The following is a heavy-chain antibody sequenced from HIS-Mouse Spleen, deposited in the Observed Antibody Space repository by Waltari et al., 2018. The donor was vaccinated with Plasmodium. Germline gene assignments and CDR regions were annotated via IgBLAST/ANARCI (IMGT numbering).Heavy chain of an antibody. CDR1: GFTFRRYG. Sequence: QVQLVESGGGVVQPGRSLRLSCEASGFTFRRYGMHWARQAPGKGLEWVAVISYDGSNKYYADSVKGRFTISRDNSKNTLYLQMNSLRAEDTAVYYCAKGSFIGSGYDPWAFDIWGQGTMVTVSS. CDR2: ISYDGSNK. D-gene: IGHD5-12*01. J-gene: IGHJ3*02. CDR3: AKGSFIGSGYDPWAFDI. V-gene: IGHV3-30*18.